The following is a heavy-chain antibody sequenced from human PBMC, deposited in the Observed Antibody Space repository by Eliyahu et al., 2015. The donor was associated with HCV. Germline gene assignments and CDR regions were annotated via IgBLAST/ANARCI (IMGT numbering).Heavy chain of an antibody. V-gene: IGHV3-30*18. CDR1: GFTFSSYX. CDR3: AKDAHHYDFWSGYHYYYYGMDV. Sequence: QVQLVESGGGVVQPGRSLRLSCAASGFTFSSYXXHWVRQAPGKGLEWVAVISYDGSNKYYADSVKGRFTISRDNSKNTLYLQMNSLRAEDTAVYYCAKDAHHYDFWSGYHYYYYGMDVWGQGTTVTVSS. J-gene: IGHJ6*02. CDR2: ISYDGSNK. D-gene: IGHD3-3*01.